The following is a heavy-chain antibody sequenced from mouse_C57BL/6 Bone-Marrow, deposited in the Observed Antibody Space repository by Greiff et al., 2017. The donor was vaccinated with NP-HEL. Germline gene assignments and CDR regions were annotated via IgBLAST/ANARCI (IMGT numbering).Heavy chain of an antibody. V-gene: IGHV10-1*01. J-gene: IGHJ1*03. CDR2: IRSKSNNYAT. D-gene: IGHD1-1*02. CDR3: VRQRWPWYFDV. Sequence: EVKVVESGGGLVQPKGSLKLSCAASGFSFNTYAMNWVRQAPGKGLEWVARIRSKSNNYATYYADSVKDRFTISRDDSESMLYLQMNNLKTEDTAMYYCVRQRWPWYFDVWGTGTTVTVSS. CDR1: GFSFNTYA.